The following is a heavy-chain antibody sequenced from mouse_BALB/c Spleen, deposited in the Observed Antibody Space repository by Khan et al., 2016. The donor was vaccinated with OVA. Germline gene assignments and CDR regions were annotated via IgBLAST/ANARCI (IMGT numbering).Heavy chain of an antibody. J-gene: IGHJ2*01. CDR2: ISYSGRT. V-gene: IGHV3-2*02. Sequence: EVQLQESGPGLVKPSQSLSLTCTVTGYSITSDYAWNWIRQFPGNKLEWMGYISYSGRTSYNPSLKSRISITRDTSTNQFFLQLNSVTTEDTATYYCARSVTITTVVATDFDYWGQGTTLPVSS. CDR3: ARSVTITTVVATDFDY. D-gene: IGHD1-1*01. CDR1: GYSITSDYA.